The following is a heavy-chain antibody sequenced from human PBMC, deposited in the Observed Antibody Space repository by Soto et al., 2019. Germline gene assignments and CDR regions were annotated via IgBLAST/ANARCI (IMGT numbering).Heavy chain of an antibody. Sequence: QMELVESGGGVVQPGESLRLSCAASGFTFNYYPMHWVRQTPGKGLGWVAVISFDGSNKYYADSVKGRFTISRDNSKNMLYLQMNSVRPEDAAVYCCARLPRALVAVLYIYPLDGRESLSDVDAWGQGTTFSVSS. CDR3: ARLPRALVAVLYIYPLDGRESLSDVDA. D-gene: IGHD6-19*01. CDR1: GFTFNYYP. CDR2: ISFDGSNK. V-gene: IGHV3-30-3*01. J-gene: IGHJ6*02.